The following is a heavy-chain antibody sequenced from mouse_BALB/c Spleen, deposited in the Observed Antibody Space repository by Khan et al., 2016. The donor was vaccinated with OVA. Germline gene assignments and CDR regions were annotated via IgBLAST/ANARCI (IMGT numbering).Heavy chain of an antibody. CDR1: GYIFTSYW. D-gene: IGHD2-3*01. V-gene: IGHV1-76*01. Sequence: QVQLKQSGAELVRPGASVKLSCKTSGYIFTSYWIHWVKQRSGQCLEWIARIYPGTNSTYYNEKFKGKATLTADKSSSTAYMQLSSLKSEDSAVYFGARDGPDGAWFVYWGQGTLVTVSA. CDR3: ARDGPDGAWFVY. CDR2: IYPGTNST. J-gene: IGHJ3*01.